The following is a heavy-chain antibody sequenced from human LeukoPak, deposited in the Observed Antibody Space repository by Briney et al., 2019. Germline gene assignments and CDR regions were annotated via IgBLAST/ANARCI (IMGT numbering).Heavy chain of an antibody. CDR3: AKGRHYYYGSGSYPPNFDY. J-gene: IGHJ4*02. D-gene: IGHD3-10*01. Sequence: PGGSLRLSCAASGFTFSSYGMHWVRQAPGKGLEWVAVISYDGSNKYYADSVKGRFTISRDNSKNTLYLQMNSLRAKDTAVYYCAKGRHYYYGSGSYPPNFDYWGQGTLVTVSS. CDR1: GFTFSSYG. V-gene: IGHV3-30*18. CDR2: ISYDGSNK.